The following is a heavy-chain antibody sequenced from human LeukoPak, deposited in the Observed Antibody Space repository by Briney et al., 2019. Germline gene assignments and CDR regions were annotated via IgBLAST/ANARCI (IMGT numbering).Heavy chain of an antibody. CDR2: ISSSGSTV. CDR1: GFTFSNYE. CDR3: ARELRELATGYFDL. Sequence: PGGSLRLSCAASGFTFSNYELNWVRQAPGMGLEWVSYISSSGSTVYHADSVEGRFTISRDNARNSLYLQMNSLRAEDTAVYYCARELRELATGYFDLWGRGTLVTVSS. J-gene: IGHJ2*01. D-gene: IGHD5-24*01. V-gene: IGHV3-48*03.